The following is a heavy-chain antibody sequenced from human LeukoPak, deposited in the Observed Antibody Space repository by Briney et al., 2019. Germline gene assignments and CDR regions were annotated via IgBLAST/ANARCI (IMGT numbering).Heavy chain of an antibody. V-gene: IGHV3-53*01. J-gene: IGHJ2*01. CDR2: MYVGGRT. CDR1: GITLSNNY. Sequence: GGSLRLSCAASGITLSNNYMSWVRQAPGKGLDWVSVMYVGGRTFYADSVQGRFTISRDNSKNTLYLQMNSLRVEDTAVYYCAREGQLGKYFDLWGRGTQVTVSS. CDR3: AREGQLGKYFDL. D-gene: IGHD3-16*01.